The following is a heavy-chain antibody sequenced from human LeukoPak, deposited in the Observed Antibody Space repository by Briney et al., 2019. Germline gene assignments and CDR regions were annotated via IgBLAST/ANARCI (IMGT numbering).Heavy chain of an antibody. V-gene: IGHV1-2*02. Sequence: GASVNVSCKASGGTFSSYAISWVRQAPGQGLEWMGWINPNSGGTNYAQKFQGRVIMTRDTSISTAYMEMSRLRSDDMAVYYCAGGIYSGYDPNFDYWGQGTRVTVSS. D-gene: IGHD5-12*01. J-gene: IGHJ4*02. CDR2: INPNSGGT. CDR1: GGTFSSYA. CDR3: AGGIYSGYDPNFDY.